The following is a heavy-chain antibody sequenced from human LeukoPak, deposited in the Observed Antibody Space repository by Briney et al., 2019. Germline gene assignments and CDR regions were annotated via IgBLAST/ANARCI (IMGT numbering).Heavy chain of an antibody. CDR2: ISGSGGST. J-gene: IGHJ4*02. Sequence: GGSLRLSCAASGFTFSSYAMSWVRQAPGKGLEWVSAISGSGGSTYYADSVKGRFTISRDNAKNSLYLQMNSLRAEDTAIYYCARGHSSGWHPFDYWGQGTLVTVSS. CDR1: GFTFSSYA. CDR3: ARGHSSGWHPFDY. D-gene: IGHD6-19*01. V-gene: IGHV3-23*01.